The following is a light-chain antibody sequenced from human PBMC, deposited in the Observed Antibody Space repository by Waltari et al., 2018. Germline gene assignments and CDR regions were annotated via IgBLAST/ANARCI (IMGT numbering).Light chain of an antibody. CDR2: GAS. V-gene: IGKV3-20*01. CDR1: QTVTYNF. Sequence: EIVLTQSPGTLSLSPGERAPLPCRASQTVTYNFLNWYQQKPGQAPRLLIHGASSRATGIPDRFSGSGSGTDFTLTISRLEPDDFAVYYCQQYDGLVLTFGGGTKVEI. J-gene: IGKJ4*01. CDR3: QQYDGLVLT.